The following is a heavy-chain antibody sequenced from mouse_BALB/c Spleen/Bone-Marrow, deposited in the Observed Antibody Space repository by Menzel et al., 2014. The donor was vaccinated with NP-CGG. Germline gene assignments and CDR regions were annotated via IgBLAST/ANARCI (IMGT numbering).Heavy chain of an antibody. V-gene: IGHV1S81*02. Sequence: QVQLQQSGAELVKPGASVKLSCKASGYTFTSYWMHWVKQRPGQGLEWIGEINPSNGRTNYVEKFKSKATLSGDKSSSTVYMQLSSLTSEDSAVYYCARSGYWYFDAWGAGTTVTVSA. CDR3: ARSGYWYFDA. CDR2: INPSNGRT. J-gene: IGHJ1*01. CDR1: GYTFTSYW. D-gene: IGHD3-1*01.